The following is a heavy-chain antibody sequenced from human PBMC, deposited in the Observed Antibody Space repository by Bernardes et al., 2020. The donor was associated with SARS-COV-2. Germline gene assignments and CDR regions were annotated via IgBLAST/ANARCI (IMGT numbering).Heavy chain of an antibody. V-gene: IGHV3-23*01. CDR2: ISGSGGGT. CDR3: AKPPHSSGGLLQDGPPLAFDT. J-gene: IGHJ4*02. Sequence: GGSLRLSCAASGFIFSNYGMSWVRQAPGKGLEWFSSISGSGGGTYYADSVKGRFTIYRDNSKNTVYVQMKSLRNKDTAKNYCAKPPHSSGGLLQDGPPLAFDTWGQGTLVTVSS. D-gene: IGHD6-19*01. CDR1: GFIFSNYG.